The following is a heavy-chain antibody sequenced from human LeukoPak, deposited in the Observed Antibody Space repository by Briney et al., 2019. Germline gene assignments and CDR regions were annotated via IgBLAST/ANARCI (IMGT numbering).Heavy chain of an antibody. J-gene: IGHJ5*02. CDR2: IYYSGST. CDR1: GGSISSSSYY. V-gene: IGHV4-39*01. Sequence: SETLSLTCTVSGGSISSSSYYWGWIRQPPGKGLEWIGSIYYSGSTYYTPSLKSRVTISVDTSKNHFSLKLSSVTAADTAVYYCARHSSECSAGRCSENRFDPWGQGTRLTPPS. D-gene: IGHD2-15*01. CDR3: ARHSSECSAGRCSENRFDP.